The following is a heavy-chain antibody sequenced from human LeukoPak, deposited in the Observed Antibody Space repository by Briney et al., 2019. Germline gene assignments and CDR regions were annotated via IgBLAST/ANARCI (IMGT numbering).Heavy chain of an antibody. J-gene: IGHJ3*02. Sequence: ASVKVSCKASGYTFTGYYMHWVRQAPGQGLEWMGWINPNSGGTNYAQKFQGRVTMTRDTSISTAYMELSRLRSEDTAVYYCARAQAAFNIELHNDRYFAFDIWGQGTMVTVSS. CDR2: INPNSGGT. V-gene: IGHV1-2*02. CDR3: ARAQAAFNIELHNDRYFAFDI. CDR1: GYTFTGYY. D-gene: IGHD1-1*01.